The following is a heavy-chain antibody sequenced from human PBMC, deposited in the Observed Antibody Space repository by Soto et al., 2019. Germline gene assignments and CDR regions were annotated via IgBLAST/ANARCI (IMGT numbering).Heavy chain of an antibody. V-gene: IGHV3-23*01. D-gene: IGHD2-15*01. CDR1: GFSFSNYS. CDR2: ISTSIDAT. Sequence: PGGSLILSFSSSGFSFSNYSIHCGRQAPRKGLEWVSSISTSIDATYYAESVKCRLTISRDDSKNTLYLQMNSLRAEDSAVYYCAKDRKVAGRKFDYWGQGTQVTVSS. CDR3: AKDRKVAGRKFDY. J-gene: IGHJ4*02.